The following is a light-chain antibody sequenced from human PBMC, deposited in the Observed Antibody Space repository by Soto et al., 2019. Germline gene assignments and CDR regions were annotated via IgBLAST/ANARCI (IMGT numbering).Light chain of an antibody. CDR2: AVS. CDR3: SSYVGTSSLV. Sequence: QSVLTQPPSASGSPGQSVTISCTGTSSDIGGYNYVSWYHQLPGKAPKLLIFAVSERPSGVPDRFSGSKSGNTAFLIVSGLQADDEGVYYCSSYVGTSSLVFGTGTQLTVL. J-gene: IGLJ1*01. V-gene: IGLV2-8*01. CDR1: SSDIGGYNY.